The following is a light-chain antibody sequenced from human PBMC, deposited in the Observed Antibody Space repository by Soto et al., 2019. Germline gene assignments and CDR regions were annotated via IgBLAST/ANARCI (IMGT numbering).Light chain of an antibody. V-gene: IGLV6-57*04. CDR1: SGSIASNY. CDR3: QSYPSGNVV. CDR2: EDN. Sequence: NFMLTQPHSVSESPGKTVTISCTRSSGSIASNYVQWYKQRPGSAPTPVIYEDNERPSGVPDRFSGSIDSSSNSASLTSSGLKTDDEADYYCQSYPSGNVVFGGVTKLTVL. J-gene: IGLJ2*01.